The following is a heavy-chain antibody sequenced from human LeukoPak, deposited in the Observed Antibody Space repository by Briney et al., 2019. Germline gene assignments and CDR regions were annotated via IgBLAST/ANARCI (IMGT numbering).Heavy chain of an antibody. V-gene: IGHV1-2*02. J-gene: IGHJ4*02. CDR2: INPNNGGT. CDR3: ARELGYCSSTRCPLYRY. D-gene: IGHD2-2*01. CDR1: GYRFTDYY. Sequence: ASVKVSCKASGYRFTDYYVHWVRQAPGQGLEWMGWINPNNGGTNYAQKFHGRVTMTRDTSITTAYMELSRLTSDDTAVYYCARELGYCSSTRCPLYRYWGQGTLVTVSS.